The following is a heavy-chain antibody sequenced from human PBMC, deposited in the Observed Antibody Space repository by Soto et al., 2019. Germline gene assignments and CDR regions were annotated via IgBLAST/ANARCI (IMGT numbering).Heavy chain of an antibody. D-gene: IGHD6-6*01. J-gene: IGHJ6*03. CDR2: ISSSSSYI. Sequence: EVQLVESGGGLVKPGGSLRLSCAASGFTFSSYSMNWVRQAPGKGLEWVSSISSSSSYIYYADSVKGRFTISRDNAKNSLYLQMNSLRADDTAVYYCARDREQLTPEEYYYYYMDVWGKGTTVTVSS. V-gene: IGHV3-21*01. CDR1: GFTFSSYS. CDR3: ARDREQLTPEEYYYYYMDV.